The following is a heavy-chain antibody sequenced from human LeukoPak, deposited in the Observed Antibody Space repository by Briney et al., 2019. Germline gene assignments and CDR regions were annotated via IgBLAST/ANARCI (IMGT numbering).Heavy chain of an antibody. D-gene: IGHD3-3*01. J-gene: IGHJ4*02. CDR2: NYSGGST. Sequence: GGSLRLSCAASGFTVSSSYMSWVRQAPGKGLGWVSVNYSGGSTYYADSVKGRFTISRDNSKNTLYLQMNSLRAEDTAVYYCASDFGSGYSVVDYWGQGTLVTVSS. CDR1: GFTVSSSY. V-gene: IGHV3-66*01. CDR3: ASDFGSGYSVVDY.